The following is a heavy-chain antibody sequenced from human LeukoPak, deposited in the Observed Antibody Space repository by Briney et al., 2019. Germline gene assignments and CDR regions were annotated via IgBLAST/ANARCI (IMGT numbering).Heavy chain of an antibody. CDR2: VFHSGST. CDR3: ARSLSTAGIDY. CDR1: GASFSDYY. D-gene: IGHD2-2*01. V-gene: IGHV4-38-2*01. J-gene: IGHJ4*02. Sequence: SETLSLTCAVYGASFSDYYWGWIRQPPGKGLEWIGSVFHSGSTYYNPSLKSRVTISVDTSKNQFSLNLRSVTAADTAMYFCARSLSTAGIDYWGQGTLVTVSS.